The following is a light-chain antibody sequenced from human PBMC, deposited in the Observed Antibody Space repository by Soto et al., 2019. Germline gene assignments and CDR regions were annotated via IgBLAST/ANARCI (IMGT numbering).Light chain of an antibody. V-gene: IGKV1-27*01. Sequence: DIQMTQSPSSLSASVGDRVTITCRASQGIANYLAWYQQRPGKVPKLLIYGASTLQLGVPPRFSGSGSGKDFTLTIRTLQPEDVATYYCQKYNSDPHTFRPGTKVDIK. CDR1: QGIANY. J-gene: IGKJ3*01. CDR3: QKYNSDPHT. CDR2: GAS.